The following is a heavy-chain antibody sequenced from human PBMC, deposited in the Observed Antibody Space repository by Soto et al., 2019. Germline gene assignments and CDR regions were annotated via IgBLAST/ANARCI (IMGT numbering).Heavy chain of an antibody. CDR3: ARSLYDYVWGSYRCACFAP. V-gene: IGHV1-69*13. J-gene: IGHJ5*02. CDR1: GGTVSSYA. D-gene: IGHD3-16*02. Sequence: SVEVCCKVCGGTVSSYAISWVRQAPGQGLEWMGGIIPIFGTANYAQKFQGRVTITADESTSTAYMELSSLRSEDTAVYYCARSLYDYVWGSYRCACFAPWGQGTLVPVSS. CDR2: IIPIFGTA.